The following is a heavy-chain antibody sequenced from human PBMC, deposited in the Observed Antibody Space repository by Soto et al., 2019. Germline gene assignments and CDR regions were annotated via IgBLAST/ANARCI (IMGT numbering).Heavy chain of an antibody. D-gene: IGHD2-21*01. CDR2: ISAGGNTK. CDR1: GFTLSNIG. V-gene: IGHV3-30*18. J-gene: IGHJ4*02. Sequence: QVQLVESGGGVVQPGTSLRLACAASGFTLSNIGMQWVRQAPGKGLEGVAVISAGGNTKYYADSVKGRFTISRDNSTNTLFLQMNSLRTEDTAVYYCAKESGGERYAAYFDLWGQGTLVTVSA. CDR3: AKESGGERYAAYFDL.